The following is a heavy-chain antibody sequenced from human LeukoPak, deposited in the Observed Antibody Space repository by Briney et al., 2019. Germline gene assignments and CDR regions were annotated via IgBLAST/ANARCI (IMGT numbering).Heavy chain of an antibody. Sequence: SETLSLTCAVYGGSFSGYYWLWLRQPPGKGREWIGEINHSGSTNYNPSLKSRVTISVDTSKNQFSLKLSSVTAADTAVYYCARALITVTRRYGMDVWGQGATVTVSS. CDR2: INHSGST. D-gene: IGHD4-17*01. CDR3: ARALITVTRRYGMDV. J-gene: IGHJ6*02. CDR1: GGSFSGYY. V-gene: IGHV4-34*01.